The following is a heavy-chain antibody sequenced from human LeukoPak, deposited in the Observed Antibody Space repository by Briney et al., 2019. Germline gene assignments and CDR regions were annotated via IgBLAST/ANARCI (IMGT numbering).Heavy chain of an antibody. CDR3: ARDGAMGYGGYYFDY. V-gene: IGHV4-39*07. D-gene: IGHD5-18*01. J-gene: IGHJ4*02. CDR2: IYYSGST. Sequence: SETLSLTCTVSGGSISSSSYYWGWIRQPPGKGLEWIGSIYYSGSTYYNSSLKSRVTMSVDTSKNQFSLKLSSVTAADTAVYYCARDGAMGYGGYYFDYWGQGTLVTVSS. CDR1: GGSISSSSYY.